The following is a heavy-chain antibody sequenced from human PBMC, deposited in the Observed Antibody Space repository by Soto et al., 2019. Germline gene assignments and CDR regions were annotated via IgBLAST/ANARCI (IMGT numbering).Heavy chain of an antibody. CDR3: ARDSTIFGVVIPSDY. Sequence: PGGSLRLSCAASGFTFSSYAMHWVRQAPGKGLEWVAVISYDGSNKYYADSVKGRFTISRDNSKNTLYLQMNSLRAEDTAVYYCARDSTIFGVVIPSDYWGQGTLVTVSS. D-gene: IGHD3-3*01. CDR2: ISYDGSNK. J-gene: IGHJ4*02. CDR1: GFTFSSYA. V-gene: IGHV3-30-3*01.